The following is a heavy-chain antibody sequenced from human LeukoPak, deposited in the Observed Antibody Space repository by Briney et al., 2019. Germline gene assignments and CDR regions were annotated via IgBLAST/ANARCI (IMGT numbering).Heavy chain of an antibody. V-gene: IGHV1-24*01. CDR2: FDPEDGET. CDR1: GYTLTELS. CDR3: ATNLRITMVRGAKGGDWFDP. D-gene: IGHD3-10*01. J-gene: IGHJ5*02. Sequence: ASVKVSCKVSGYTLTELSMHWVRQAPGKGLEWMGGFDPEDGETIYAQKFQGRVTMTEDTSTDTAYMELSSLRSEDTAVYYCATNLRITMVRGAKGGDWFDPWGQGTLVTVSS.